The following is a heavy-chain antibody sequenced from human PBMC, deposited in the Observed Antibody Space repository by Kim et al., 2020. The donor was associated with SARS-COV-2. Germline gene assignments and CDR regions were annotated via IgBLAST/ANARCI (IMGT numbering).Heavy chain of an antibody. V-gene: IGHV3-23*01. D-gene: IGHD5-18*01. J-gene: IGHJ6*01. CDR1: GFTFNIYD. CDR2: IGGGGDKK. CDR3: TTLMGRGYGNYYYYYAM. Sequence: GGSLRLSCVASGFTFNIYDMSWVRQAPGKGLEWVSAIGGGGDKKYYADFVRGWTTIRGDTSNNTLHLQKNSLTDDATAFYYCTTLMGRGYGNYYYYYAM.